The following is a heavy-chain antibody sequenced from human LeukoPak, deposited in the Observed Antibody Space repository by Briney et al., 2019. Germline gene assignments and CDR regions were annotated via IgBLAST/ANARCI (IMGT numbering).Heavy chain of an antibody. CDR2: MYISGST. Sequence: SETLSLTCTVSGGSISSYYWSWIRQPAGKGLEWIGRMYISGSTNYNPSLKSRVTISVDTSKNQFSLRLSSVTAADTAVYYCARVGLLRYSSRHFDYWGQGTLVTVSS. D-gene: IGHD6-13*01. CDR1: GGSISSYY. J-gene: IGHJ4*02. CDR3: ARVGLLRYSSRHFDY. V-gene: IGHV4-4*07.